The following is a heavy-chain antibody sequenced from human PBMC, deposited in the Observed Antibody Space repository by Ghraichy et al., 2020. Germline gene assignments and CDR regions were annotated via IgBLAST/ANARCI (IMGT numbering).Heavy chain of an antibody. CDR1: GFTFSSYA. J-gene: IGHJ5*02. V-gene: IGHV3-23*01. CDR3: AKYGSRITIFGVVIPFDP. Sequence: GSLNISCAASGFTFSSYAMSWVRQAPGKGLEWVSAISGSGGSTYYADSVKGRFTISRDNSKNTLYLQMNSLRAEDTAVYYCAKYGSRITIFGVVIPFDPWGQGTLVTVSS. D-gene: IGHD3-3*01. CDR2: ISGSGGST.